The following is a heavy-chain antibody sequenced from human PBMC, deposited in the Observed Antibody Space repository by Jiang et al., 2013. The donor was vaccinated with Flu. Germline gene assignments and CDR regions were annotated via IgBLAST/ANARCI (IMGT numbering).Heavy chain of an antibody. Sequence: KASGYTFTSYGISWVRQAPGQGLEWMGWISVYNGNTNYAQKLQGRVTMTTDTSTSTAYMELRSLRSDDTAVYYCARVAVAAFFDYWGQGTLVTVSS. CDR3: ARVAVAAFFDY. CDR1: GYTFTSYG. V-gene: IGHV1-18*01. CDR2: ISVYNGNT. D-gene: IGHD6-19*01. J-gene: IGHJ4*02.